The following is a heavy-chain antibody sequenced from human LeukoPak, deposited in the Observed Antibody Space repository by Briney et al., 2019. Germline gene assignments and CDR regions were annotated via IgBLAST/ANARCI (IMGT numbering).Heavy chain of an antibody. J-gene: IGHJ4*02. D-gene: IGHD1-26*01. CDR1: GYTFPDYY. CDR3: ATMGATNVDH. Sequence: ASVKVSCKPSGYTFPDYYIHRVRQAPGQGLEWLGWINPNSGGTNYARKFQGRVTVTRDTSINTACMEVSRLRFDDTAVYYCATMGATNVDHWGQGTLVTVSS. V-gene: IGHV1-2*02. CDR2: INPNSGGT.